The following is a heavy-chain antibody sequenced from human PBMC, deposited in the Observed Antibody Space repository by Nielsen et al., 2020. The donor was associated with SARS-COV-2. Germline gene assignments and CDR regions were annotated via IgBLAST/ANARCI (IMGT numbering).Heavy chain of an antibody. CDR3: ARVRCSGGRCPGYFDY. J-gene: IGHJ4*02. CDR2: INHSGST. CDR1: GGSFSGYY. Sequence: GSLRLSCAVYGGSFSGYYWSWIRQPPGKGLEWIGEINHSGSTNYNPSLKSRVTISVDTSKNQFSLKLSSVTAADTAVYYCARVRCSGGRCPGYFDYWGQGTLVTVSS. V-gene: IGHV4-34*01. D-gene: IGHD2-15*01.